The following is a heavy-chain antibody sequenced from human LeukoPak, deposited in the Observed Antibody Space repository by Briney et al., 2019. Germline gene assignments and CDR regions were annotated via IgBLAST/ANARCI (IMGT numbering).Heavy chain of an antibody. CDR3: AGAPTVNPRGNSDY. CDR1: GFTFSSYT. V-gene: IGHV3-23*01. D-gene: IGHD4-11*01. CDR2: ISGGGDIT. J-gene: IGHJ4*02. Sequence: GGSLRLSCAASGFTFSSYTMDWVRRAPGKGLEWVSAISGGGDITYYADSVKGRFTISRDNSKNTLYVQMNSLRAEDTAVYYCAGAPTVNPRGNSDYWGQGTLVTVSS.